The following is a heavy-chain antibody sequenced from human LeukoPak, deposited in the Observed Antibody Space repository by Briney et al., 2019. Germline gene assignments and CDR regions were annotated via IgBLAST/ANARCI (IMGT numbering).Heavy chain of an antibody. CDR2: ISGSGDST. Sequence: PGGSLRFSCAASGFTFSAYAMSWVRQAPGKGLEWVSAISGSGDSTYYVDSVKGRFTISRDNSKNTLYLQMSSLRAEDTAVYYCALYCSGGACYSMGGAFDIWGQGTMVTVSS. V-gene: IGHV3-23*01. CDR3: ALYCSGGACYSMGGAFDI. D-gene: IGHD2-15*01. J-gene: IGHJ3*02. CDR1: GFTFSAYA.